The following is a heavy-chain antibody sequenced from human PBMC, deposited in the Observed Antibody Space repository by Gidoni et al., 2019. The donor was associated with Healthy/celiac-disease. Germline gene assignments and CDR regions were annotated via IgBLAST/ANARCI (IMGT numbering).Heavy chain of an antibody. Sequence: EVPLVESGGGLVRPGGSLRLHCAASVFTFCIYSMNWVRHAPGKGLEWVSYISSSSSYIYYADSVKGRFTISRDNAKNSLYLQMNSLRAEDTAVYYCKSVSSGWYGDYYYGMDVWGQGTTVTVSS. CDR3: KSVSSGWYGDYYYGMDV. CDR2: ISSSSSYI. J-gene: IGHJ6*02. V-gene: IGHV3-21*01. CDR1: VFTFCIYS. D-gene: IGHD6-19*01.